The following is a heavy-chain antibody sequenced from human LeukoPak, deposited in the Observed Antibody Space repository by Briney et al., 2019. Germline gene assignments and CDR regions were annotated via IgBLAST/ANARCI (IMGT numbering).Heavy chain of an antibody. V-gene: IGHV3-7*03. CDR1: RFTLSTYW. J-gene: IGHJ4*02. CDR2: IKQDGSQE. CDR3: VRDKLTGASRLDY. D-gene: IGHD7-27*01. Sequence: GGSLRLPCAASRFTLSTYWMSWVRQAPGKGLEWVAHIKQDGSQEYYVDSVKGRFTISRDNAKNSLYLQMNSLRAEDTAVYYCVRDKLTGASRLDYWGQGTLLTVSS.